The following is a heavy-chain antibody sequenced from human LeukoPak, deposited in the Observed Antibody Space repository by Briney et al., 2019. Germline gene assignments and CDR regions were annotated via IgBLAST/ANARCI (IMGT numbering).Heavy chain of an antibody. CDR2: ISSSSSYI. D-gene: IGHD1-1*01. CDR3: AREVTGTTVLYYFDY. CDR1: GFTFSSYA. Sequence: GRSLRLSCAASGFTFSSYAMHWVRQAPGKGLEWVSSISSSSSYIYYADSVKGRFTISRDNAKNSLYLQMNSLRAEDTAVYYCAREVTGTTVLYYFDYWGQGTLVTVSS. V-gene: IGHV3-21*01. J-gene: IGHJ4*02.